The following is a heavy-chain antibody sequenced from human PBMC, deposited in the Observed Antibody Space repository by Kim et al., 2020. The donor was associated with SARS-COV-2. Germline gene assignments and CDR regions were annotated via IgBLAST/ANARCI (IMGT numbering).Heavy chain of an antibody. J-gene: IGHJ4*02. V-gene: IGHV3-23*01. Sequence: GGSLRLSCAASGFTFSSYAMSWVRQAPGKGLEWVSAISGSGGSTYYADSVKGRFTISRDNSKNTLYLQMNSLRAEDTAVYYCANGVDYSSGWPLYYFDYWGQGTLVTVSS. CDR2: ISGSGGST. D-gene: IGHD6-19*01. CDR1: GFTFSSYA. CDR3: ANGVDYSSGWPLYYFDY.